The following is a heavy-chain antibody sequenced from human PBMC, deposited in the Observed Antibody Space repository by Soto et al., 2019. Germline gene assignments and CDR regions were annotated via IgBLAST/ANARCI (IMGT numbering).Heavy chain of an antibody. D-gene: IGHD3-3*01. J-gene: IGHJ4*02. CDR2: ISYDGSNK. CDR3: ARDRINDFWSGYYRGHFDY. V-gene: IGHV3-30-3*01. CDR1: GFTFSSYA. Sequence: GGSLRLSCAASGFTFSSYAMHWVRQAPGKGLEWVAVISYDGSNKYYADSVKGRFTISRDNSKNTLYLQMNSLRAEDTAVYYCARDRINDFWSGYYRGHFDYWGQGTLVTVSS.